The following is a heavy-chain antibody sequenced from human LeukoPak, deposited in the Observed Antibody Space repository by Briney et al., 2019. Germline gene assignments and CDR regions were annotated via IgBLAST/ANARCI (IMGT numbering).Heavy chain of an antibody. Sequence: ASVKVPCKASGYTFTNHGIAWVRQAPGQGLEWMGWISCYNGDTRYAQKLQGRVTMSTDTSTTTAYMELTSLRSDDTAVYYCARDPSSTSGWSPYFDFWGQGTLVTVSS. V-gene: IGHV1-18*01. D-gene: IGHD6-19*01. CDR2: ISCYNGDT. CDR1: GYTFTNHG. CDR3: ARDPSSTSGWSPYFDF. J-gene: IGHJ4*02.